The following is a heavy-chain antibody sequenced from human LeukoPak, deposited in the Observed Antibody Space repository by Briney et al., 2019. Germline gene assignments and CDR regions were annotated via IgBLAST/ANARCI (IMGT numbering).Heavy chain of an antibody. CDR2: LYYSGST. V-gene: IGHV4-59*08. D-gene: IGHD6-13*01. CDR1: GGSISNYY. Sequence: PSETLSLTCTVSGGSISNYYWNWIRQPPGNGLECIGYLYYSGSTNYNPPLKSRVTISVDTSKNQFSLKLSSVTAADTAVYYCARLKAVPGTGGYFDYWGQGTLVTVSS. J-gene: IGHJ4*02. CDR3: ARLKAVPGTGGYFDY.